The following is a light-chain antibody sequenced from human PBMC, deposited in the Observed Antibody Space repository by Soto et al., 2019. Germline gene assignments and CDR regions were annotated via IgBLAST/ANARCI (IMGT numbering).Light chain of an antibody. CDR1: QSISTW. CDR3: QYHDDH. Sequence: DIQMTQSPSTLSASVGDRVTTTCRASQSISTWLAWYQQKPGKAPKLLIHDASSLESGVPSRFSGSGSGTEFTLTISSLQPDDFATYYCQYHDDHFGPGTKVDIK. CDR2: DAS. J-gene: IGKJ3*01. V-gene: IGKV1-5*01.